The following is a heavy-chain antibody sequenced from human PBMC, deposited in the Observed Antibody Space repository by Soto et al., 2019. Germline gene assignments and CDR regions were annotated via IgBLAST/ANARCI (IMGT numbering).Heavy chain of an antibody. J-gene: IGHJ4*02. CDR1: GFTFSSYG. V-gene: IGHV3-30*18. Sequence: LRLSCAASGFTFSSYGMHWVRQAPGKGLEWVAVISYDGSNKYYVDSVKGRFTISRDNSKNTLYLQMNSLRAEDTAVYYCAKGFRIADYYDSSGYYWGQGTLVTVSS. CDR2: ISYDGSNK. CDR3: AKGFRIADYYDSSGYY. D-gene: IGHD3-22*01.